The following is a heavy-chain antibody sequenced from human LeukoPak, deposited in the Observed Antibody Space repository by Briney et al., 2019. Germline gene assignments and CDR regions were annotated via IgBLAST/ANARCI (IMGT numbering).Heavy chain of an antibody. Sequence: GGSLRLSCAASGFTFSSYAMHWVRQAPGKGLEWVAVISYDGSNKYYADSVKGRFTISRDNAKSSVSLQMNSLRAEDTAIYYCARDLFNRDGYDIWGPGTTVIVSS. CDR2: ISYDGSNK. J-gene: IGHJ3*02. CDR1: GFTFSSYA. D-gene: IGHD5-24*01. V-gene: IGHV3-30-3*01. CDR3: ARDLFNRDGYDI.